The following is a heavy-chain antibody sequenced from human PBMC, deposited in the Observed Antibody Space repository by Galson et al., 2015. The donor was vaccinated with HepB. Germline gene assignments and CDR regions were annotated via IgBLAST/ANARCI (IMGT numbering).Heavy chain of an antibody. CDR3: ARVSRDDFWSGYPEYYFDY. CDR1: GFTLSSYW. Sequence: SLRLSCAASGFTLSSYWMHWVRQAPGKGLVWVSRINSDGSSTSYADSVKGRFTISRDNAKNTLYLQMNSLRAEDTAVYYCARVSRDDFWSGYPEYYFDYWGQGTLVTVSS. V-gene: IGHV3-74*01. CDR2: INSDGSST. D-gene: IGHD3-3*01. J-gene: IGHJ4*02.